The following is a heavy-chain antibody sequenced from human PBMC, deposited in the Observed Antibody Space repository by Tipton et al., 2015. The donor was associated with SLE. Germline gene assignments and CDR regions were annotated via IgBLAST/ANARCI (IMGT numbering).Heavy chain of an antibody. CDR2: MYSSGST. D-gene: IGHD6-19*01. Sequence: GLVKPSETLSLTCTVSGGSVSSTTYYWGWIRQSPGKGLEWIGSMYSSGSTFYNPSLKSRVTISVDASKNQFSLKLSSVTAADTAVYYCAREEGQWDAFDIWGQGTMVTVSS. CDR3: AREEGQWDAFDI. J-gene: IGHJ3*02. CDR1: GGSVSSTTYY. V-gene: IGHV4-39*07.